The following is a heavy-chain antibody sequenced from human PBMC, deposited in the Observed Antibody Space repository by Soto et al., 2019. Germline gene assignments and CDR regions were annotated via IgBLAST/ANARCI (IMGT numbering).Heavy chain of an antibody. V-gene: IGHV4-30-2*01. D-gene: IGHD6-25*01. CDR3: ARPHGGSSGWDNRFDP. Sequence: SETLSLTCAVSGGSISSGGYSWSWIRQPPGKGLEWIGYIYHSGSTYYNPSLKSRVTISVDRSKNQFSLKLSSVTAADTAVYYCARPHGGSSGWDNRFDPWGQGTLVTVS. CDR2: IYHSGST. CDR1: GGSISSGGYS. J-gene: IGHJ5*02.